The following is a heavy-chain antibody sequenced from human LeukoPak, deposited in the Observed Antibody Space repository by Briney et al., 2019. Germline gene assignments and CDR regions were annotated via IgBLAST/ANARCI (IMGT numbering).Heavy chain of an antibody. V-gene: IGHV3-33*01. D-gene: IGHD4-23*01. J-gene: IGHJ4*02. CDR3: AREGLVYGGNLDY. CDR2: IWYDGSNK. CDR1: GFTFSNYG. Sequence: GGSLRLSCAASGFTFSNYGMHWVRQAPGKGLEWGAIIWYDGSNKYYADSVKGRFTISRDNVKNSLYLQMNSLRAEDTAVYYCAREGLVYGGNLDYWGQGTLVTVSS.